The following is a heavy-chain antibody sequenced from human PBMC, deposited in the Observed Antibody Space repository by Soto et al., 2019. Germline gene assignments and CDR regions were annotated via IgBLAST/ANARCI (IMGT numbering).Heavy chain of an antibody. Sequence: PSETLSLTCTVSGGSISSYYWSWIRQPPGKGLEWIGYIYYSGSTDYSPSLKSRVTMSIDTSQNQVSLKLTSVTTADTAVYYCAATPRYWGQGTQVTVSS. CDR1: GGSISSYY. CDR3: AATPRY. CDR2: IYYSGST. J-gene: IGHJ4*02. D-gene: IGHD2-15*01. V-gene: IGHV4-59*01.